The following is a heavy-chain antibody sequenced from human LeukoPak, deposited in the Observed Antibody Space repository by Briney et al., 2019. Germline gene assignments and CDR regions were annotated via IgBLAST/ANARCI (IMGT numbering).Heavy chain of an antibody. CDR3: AREKETRSTSWIRYYYYYYMDV. V-gene: IGHV3-7*01. J-gene: IGHJ6*03. D-gene: IGHD2-2*01. CDR1: GFTFSSYW. CDR2: IKQDGSEK. Sequence: GGSLRLSCAASGFTFSSYWMSWVRQAPGKGLEWVANIKQDGSEKYYVDSVKGRFTISRDNAKNSLYLQMNSLRAEDTAVYYCAREKETRSTSWIRYYYYYYMDVWGKGTTVTVSS.